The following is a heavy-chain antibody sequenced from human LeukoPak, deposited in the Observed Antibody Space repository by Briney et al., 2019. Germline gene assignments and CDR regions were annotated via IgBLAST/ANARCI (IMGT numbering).Heavy chain of an antibody. D-gene: IGHD3-22*01. Sequence: GGSLRLSCAASGFTFSGSAMHWVRQASGKGLEWVGRIRSKANSYATAYAASMKGRFTISRDDSKNTAYLQMNSLKTEDTAVYYCTRQGHYYDSSGYYYVDYWGQGTLVTVSS. CDR2: IRSKANSYAT. CDR3: TRQGHYYDSSGYYYVDY. V-gene: IGHV3-73*01. J-gene: IGHJ4*02. CDR1: GFTFSGSA.